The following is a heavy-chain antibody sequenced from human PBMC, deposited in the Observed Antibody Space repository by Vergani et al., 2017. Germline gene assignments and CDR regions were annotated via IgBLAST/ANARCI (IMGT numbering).Heavy chain of an antibody. Sequence: EVQLLESGGGFVQPGESLRLSCTVSGFTFTSYGISWVRQAPGKALEWVSGISASGGSTYYTDSVKGRFIISRDISKNTLYLQMSSLRADDTAVYYCEYDRPRDWETPLFLFDYWGQGTLVAVSS. CDR2: ISASGGST. D-gene: IGHD1-26*01. V-gene: IGHV3-23*01. J-gene: IGHJ4*02. CDR1: GFTFTSYG. CDR3: EYDRPRDWETPLFLFDY.